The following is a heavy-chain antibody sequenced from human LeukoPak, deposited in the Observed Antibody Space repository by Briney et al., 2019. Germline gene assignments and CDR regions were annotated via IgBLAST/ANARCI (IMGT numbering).Heavy chain of an antibody. CDR3: ARDPVGSHGAFDI. J-gene: IGHJ3*02. CDR1: GYTLTNYP. V-gene: IGHV7-4-1*02. Sequence: VKXSXKAXGYTLTNYPMNWVRQAPGQGLEWMGWINTNTGNPTYAQGFTGRFVFSLDTSVSTAYLQINSLKAEDTAVYYCARDPVGSHGAFDIWGQGTMVTVSS. CDR2: INTNTGNP. D-gene: IGHD6-13*01.